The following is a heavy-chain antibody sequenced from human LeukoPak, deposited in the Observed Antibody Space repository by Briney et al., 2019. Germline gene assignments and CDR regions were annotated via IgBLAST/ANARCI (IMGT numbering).Heavy chain of an antibody. J-gene: IGHJ4*02. CDR2: IYYSGST. CDR3: AKHHQWPTPGGH. V-gene: IGHV4-59*08. Sequence: PSETLSLTCTVSGGPISSYYWSRIRQPPGKGLEWIGYIYYSGSTNYNPSLKSRVTLSVDTSKNQFSLKLSSVTAADTAVYYCAKHHQWPTPGGHWGQGTLVTVSS. D-gene: IGHD6-19*01. CDR1: GGPISSYY.